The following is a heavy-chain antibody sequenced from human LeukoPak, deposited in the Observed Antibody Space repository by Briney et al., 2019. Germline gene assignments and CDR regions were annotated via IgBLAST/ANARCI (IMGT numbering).Heavy chain of an antibody. CDR2: ISASGGST. J-gene: IGHJ4*02. V-gene: IGHV3-23*01. Sequence: GSLRLSCAASGFTFSSYSMNWVRQAPGKGLEWVSAISASGGSTYYADSVNGRFTISRDNSKNTLYLEMNSLRAEDTAIYYCAKGRVSDQWGRGTLVTVSS. CDR3: AKGRVSDQ. CDR1: GFTFSSYS. D-gene: IGHD2-8*01.